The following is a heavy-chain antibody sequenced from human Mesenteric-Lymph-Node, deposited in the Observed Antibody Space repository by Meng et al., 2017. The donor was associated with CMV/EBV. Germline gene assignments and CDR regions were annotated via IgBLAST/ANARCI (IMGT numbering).Heavy chain of an antibody. CDR3: TRIDYDILTGDDYFDD. J-gene: IGHJ4*02. CDR2: IKSKSDGETI. Sequence: LTFSIAGCSWVRQAPGRGLKWLGRIKSKSDGETIDYVAPVKGRFTISRDDSKNTLYLQMNSLEAADTAVYYCTRIDYDILTGDDYFDDWGQGTLVTVSS. V-gene: IGHV3-15*01. D-gene: IGHD3-9*01. CDR1: LTFSIAG.